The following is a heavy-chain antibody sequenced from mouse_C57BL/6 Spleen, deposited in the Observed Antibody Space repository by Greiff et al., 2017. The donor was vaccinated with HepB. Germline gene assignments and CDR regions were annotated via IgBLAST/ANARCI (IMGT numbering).Heavy chain of an antibody. CDR1: GYTFTSYW. D-gene: IGHD2-2*01. V-gene: IGHV1-55*01. CDR2: IYPGSGSI. J-gene: IGHJ2*01. Sequence: QVQLKQPGAELVKPGASVKMSCKASGYTFTSYWITWVKQRPGQGLEWIGDIYPGSGSINYNEKFKSKATLTVDTSSSTAYMQLSSLTSEDSAVYYCARMVTTLFFDYWGQGTTLTVSS. CDR3: ARMVTTLFFDY.